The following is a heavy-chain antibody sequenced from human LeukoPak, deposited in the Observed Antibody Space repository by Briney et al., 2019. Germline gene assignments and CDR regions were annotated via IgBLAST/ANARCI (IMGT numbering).Heavy chain of an antibody. CDR2: INPNSGGT. CDR3: ARDTGYYYDSSGYDY. V-gene: IGHV1-2*02. D-gene: IGHD3-22*01. J-gene: IGHJ4*02. Sequence: ASVKVSCKASGHTFAGYYMLWVRQAPGQGLEWMGWINPNSGGTNYAQKFQGRVTMTRDTSISTAYMELSRLRSDDTAVYYCARDTGYYYDSSGYDYWGQGTLVTVSS. CDR1: GHTFAGYY.